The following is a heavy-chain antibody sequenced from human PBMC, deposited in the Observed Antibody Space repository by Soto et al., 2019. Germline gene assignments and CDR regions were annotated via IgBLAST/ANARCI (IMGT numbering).Heavy chain of an antibody. CDR2: IYYSGST. Sequence: SETLSLTCTVSGVSISSYYWSWIRQPPGKGLECIGYIYYSGSTNYNPSLKSRVTIAVDTSKNQFSLKLNSVTAADTAVYYCARLGANAYCGGDCYLGPWGQGTLVTVSS. J-gene: IGHJ5*02. CDR3: ARLGANAYCGGDCYLGP. D-gene: IGHD2-21*02. V-gene: IGHV4-59*01. CDR1: GVSISSYY.